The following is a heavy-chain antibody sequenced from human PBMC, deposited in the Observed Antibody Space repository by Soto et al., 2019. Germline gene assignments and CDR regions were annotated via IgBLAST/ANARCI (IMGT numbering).Heavy chain of an antibody. CDR1: GYALTVLS. CDR3: AAPTIGYDFWSGYFRSYYFDY. V-gene: IGHV1-24*01. Sequence: ASVNVYCKVAGYALTVLSMHWVRQAPRKGLEWMGGFDPEDGETIYAQKFQGRVTMTEDTSTDTAYMELSSLRSEDTAVYYCAAPTIGYDFWSGYFRSYYFDYWGQGTLVTVS. CDR2: FDPEDGET. D-gene: IGHD3-3*01. J-gene: IGHJ4*02.